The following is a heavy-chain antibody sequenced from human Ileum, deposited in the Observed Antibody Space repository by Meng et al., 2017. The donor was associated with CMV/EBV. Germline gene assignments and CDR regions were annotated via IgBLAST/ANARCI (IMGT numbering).Heavy chain of an antibody. J-gene: IGHJ4*02. CDR2: TKPRRGKT. CDR1: DYNFSSYD. D-gene: IGHD4-17*01. CDR3: ARIGYGAHFVY. V-gene: IGHV1-8*01. Sequence: QVQLVRSGAEVKKTGSSVQVSCKGTDYNFSSYDIKWVRQAGGQGLEWMRWTKPRRGKTGSAQPFKGRLTMTMNTAIGTAYMELSSMRSEDTVVYYCARIGYGAHFVYWGQGTLVTVSS.